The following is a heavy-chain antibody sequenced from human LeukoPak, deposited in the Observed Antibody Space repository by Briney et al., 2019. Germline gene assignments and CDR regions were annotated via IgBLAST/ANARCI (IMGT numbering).Heavy chain of an antibody. D-gene: IGHD2-2*01. Sequence: GGSLRLSCAASGFTFSSYGMHWVRQAPGKGLEWVAFIRYDGSNKYYADSVKGRFTISRDNSKNTLYLQMNSLRAEDTAVYYCAKDRGSSTSWSFDYWGQGTLVTVSS. CDR1: GFTFSSYG. J-gene: IGHJ4*02. CDR2: IRYDGSNK. V-gene: IGHV3-30*02. CDR3: AKDRGSSTSWSFDY.